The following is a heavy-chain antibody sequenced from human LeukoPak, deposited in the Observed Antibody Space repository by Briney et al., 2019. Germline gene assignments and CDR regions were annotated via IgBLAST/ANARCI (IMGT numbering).Heavy chain of an antibody. J-gene: IGHJ5*02. CDR3: TRTDYDFWSGASKWFDP. CDR2: IRSKAYGGTT. V-gene: IGHV3-49*04. Sequence: PGGSLRLSCTASGFTFGDYAMSWVRQAPGKGLEWVGFIRSKAYGGTTEYAASVKGRFTISRDDSKSIAYLQMNSLKTDDTAVYYCTRTDYDFWSGASKWFDPWGQGTLVTVSS. CDR1: GFTFGDYA. D-gene: IGHD3-3*01.